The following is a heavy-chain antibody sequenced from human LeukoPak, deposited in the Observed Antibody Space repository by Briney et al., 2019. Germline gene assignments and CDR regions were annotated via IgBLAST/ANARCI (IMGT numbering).Heavy chain of an antibody. D-gene: IGHD2/OR15-2a*01. Sequence: MSSATLSLTCTVSGVSISSSSYDWGWLRQPPGKGLEWIESIYYSGSNYYNPARKSRVTISVDTSKSQFSLKLSSVTAADTAVYYCARHSRPFPGWFDPWGQGTLVTVSS. CDR1: GVSISSSSYD. CDR3: ARHSRPFPGWFDP. CDR2: IYYSGSN. J-gene: IGHJ5*02. V-gene: IGHV4-39*01.